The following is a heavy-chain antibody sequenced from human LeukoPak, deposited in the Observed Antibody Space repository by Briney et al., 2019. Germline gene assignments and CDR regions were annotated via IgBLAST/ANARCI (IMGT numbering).Heavy chain of an antibody. CDR2: LYDTGMT. J-gene: IGHJ3*02. CDR1: GGSISVYH. Sequence: SETLSLTCTVSGGSISVYHWSWIRQPPGKGLEWIGYLYDTGMTNYSPSLKSRVTISVDTSNNQISLKLTSVTAADTAIYFCAKGGMGSEATTADGAFDIWGQGTTVTVSS. V-gene: IGHV4-59*08. CDR3: AKGGMGSEATTADGAFDI. D-gene: IGHD1-26*01.